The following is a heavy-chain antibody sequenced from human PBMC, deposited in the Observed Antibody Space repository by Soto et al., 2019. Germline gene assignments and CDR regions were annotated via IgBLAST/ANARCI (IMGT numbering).Heavy chain of an antibody. J-gene: IGHJ4*02. CDR1: GYTFTGCY. D-gene: IGHD6-13*01. Sequence: ASVKVSCKASGYTFTGCYMHWVRQAPGQGLEWMGWINPNSGGTNYAQKFQDWVTMTRDTSISTAYMELSRLRSDDTAVYYCARDPIPPTGYSSSWPRGFDYWGQGTLVTVSS. CDR3: ARDPIPPTGYSSSWPRGFDY. CDR2: INPNSGGT. V-gene: IGHV1-2*04.